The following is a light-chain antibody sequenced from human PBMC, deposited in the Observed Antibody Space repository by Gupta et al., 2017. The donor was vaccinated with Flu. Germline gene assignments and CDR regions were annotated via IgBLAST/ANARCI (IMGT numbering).Light chain of an antibody. J-gene: IGKJ2*01. CDR3: QQYGSSLYT. Sequence: IVLTMSTGNLSLSPGARANLSCRASQSVSSSYLAWYQQNPGHPPRLHIYGASSRATGIPDSFSGRGSGTDFTLTISTLEPEDFAVYYCQQYGSSLYTFGQGTKLEIK. CDR2: GAS. CDR1: QSVSSSY. V-gene: IGKV3-20*01.